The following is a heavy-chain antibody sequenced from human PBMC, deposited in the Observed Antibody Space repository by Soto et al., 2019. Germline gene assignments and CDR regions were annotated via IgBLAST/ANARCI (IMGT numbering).Heavy chain of an antibody. CDR1: GFVFSSYA. CDR2: ISGSGGDT. D-gene: IGHD2-15*01. V-gene: IGHV3-23*01. CDR3: VGELETHGKTYYGMDV. J-gene: IGHJ6*02. Sequence: EVQLLESGGELVQSGGSLRLSCAASGFVFSSYAMSWVRQAPGKGLEWVSSISGSGGDTYYPDSVKGRFTISRDNSKSTLYLQMNSLRVEDTAIYYCVGELETHGKTYYGMDVWGQGTTVTVSS.